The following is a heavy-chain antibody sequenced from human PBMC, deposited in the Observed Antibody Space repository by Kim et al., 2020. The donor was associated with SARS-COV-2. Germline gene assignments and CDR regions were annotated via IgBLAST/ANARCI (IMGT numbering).Heavy chain of an antibody. Sequence: GGSLRLSCAASGFTFSSYAMSWVRQAPGKGLEWVSVIYSGGSSTYYADSVKGRFTISRDNSKNTLYLQMNSLRAEDTAVYYCWYYYDSSGYKSDAFDIWGQGTMVTVSS. D-gene: IGHD3-22*01. J-gene: IGHJ3*02. CDR2: IYSGGSST. CDR3: WYYYDSSGYKSDAFDI. CDR1: GFTFSSYA. V-gene: IGHV3-23*03.